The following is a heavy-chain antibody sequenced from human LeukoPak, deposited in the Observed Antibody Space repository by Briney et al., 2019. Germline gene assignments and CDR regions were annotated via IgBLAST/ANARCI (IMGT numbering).Heavy chain of an antibody. V-gene: IGHV1-69*05. CDR1: GGTFSSYA. D-gene: IGHD2-2*01. Sequence: SVKVSCKASGGTFSSYAISWVRQAPGQGLEWMGGIIPIFGTANYAQKFQGRVTVTTDESTSTAYMELSSLRSEDTAVYYCARAATQYCSSTSRYLNYWGQGTLVTVSS. J-gene: IGHJ4*02. CDR2: IIPIFGTA. CDR3: ARAATQYCSSTSRYLNY.